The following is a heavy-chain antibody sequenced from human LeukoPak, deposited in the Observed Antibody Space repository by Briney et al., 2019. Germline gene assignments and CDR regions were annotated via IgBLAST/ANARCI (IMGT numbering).Heavy chain of an antibody. V-gene: IGHV4-39*07. J-gene: IGHJ4*02. Sequence: SETLSLTCSVSGDSISGSAYYWVWIRQPPGKGLEWIGSMHFSGYTYYNPSLKSRVTMSVDTSKNQFSLRVSSVTAADTAVYYCARYSDSSGYRYWGQGTLVTVSS. D-gene: IGHD3-22*01. CDR2: MHFSGYT. CDR1: GDSISGSAYY. CDR3: ARYSDSSGYRY.